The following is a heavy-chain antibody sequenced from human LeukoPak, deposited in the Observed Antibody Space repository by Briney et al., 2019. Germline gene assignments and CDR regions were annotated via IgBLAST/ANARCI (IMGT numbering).Heavy chain of an antibody. CDR2: IYYSGST. J-gene: IGHJ4*02. D-gene: IGHD6-13*01. CDR1: GGSISSYY. V-gene: IGHV4-59*01. Sequence: SETLSLTCTVSGGSISSYYWSWIRQPPGKGLEWIGYIYYSGSTNYNPSLKSRVTISVDTSKNQFSRKLSSVTAADTAVYYCARGLIMAVAGRGEFHYWGQGTLVTVSS. CDR3: ARGLIMAVAGRGEFHY.